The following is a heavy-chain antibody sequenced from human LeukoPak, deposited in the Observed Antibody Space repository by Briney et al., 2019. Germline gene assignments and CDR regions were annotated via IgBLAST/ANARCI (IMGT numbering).Heavy chain of an antibody. CDR1: GFTFSSYW. Sequence: GGSLRLSCAAPGFTFSSYWISWVRQAPGKGLEWVANIKQDGSEKYYVDSVKGRFTISRDNAKNSPYLQMNSLRAEDTAIYYCTRDKSCSSTSCQKYYFDYWGQGTLVTVSS. CDR2: IKQDGSEK. D-gene: IGHD2-2*01. J-gene: IGHJ4*02. V-gene: IGHV3-7*03. CDR3: TRDKSCSSTSCQKYYFDY.